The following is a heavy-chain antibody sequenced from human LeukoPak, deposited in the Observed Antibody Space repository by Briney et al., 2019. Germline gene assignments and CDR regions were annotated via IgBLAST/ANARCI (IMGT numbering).Heavy chain of an antibody. V-gene: IGHV4-30-4*01. D-gene: IGHD3-10*01. Sequence: SETLSLTCTVSGGSISSGDYFWSWIRQPTGKDLEWIGYIYHSGSTYYKPSLRRRVTMSVDTSKNQFSLKLSSVAAADTAVYYCASQSMVRGVKSGWYGMDAWGKGTTVTVSS. CDR1: GGSISSGDYF. J-gene: IGHJ6*04. CDR3: ASQSMVRGVKSGWYGMDA. CDR2: IYHSGST.